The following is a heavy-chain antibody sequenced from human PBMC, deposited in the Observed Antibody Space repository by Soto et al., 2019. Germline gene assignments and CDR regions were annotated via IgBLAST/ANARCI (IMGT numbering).Heavy chain of an antibody. D-gene: IGHD2-21*01. Sequence: QVQLVQSGAEVKKPGASVTVSCKASGYTFTNYDIHWVRQVPGQGLEWMGWMNPYSGNSGYAPKFQGRVTMTRNTSMSTAYMDLSSLRSDDTAVHYCARSVVVRWGRRIDPWGQGSLVTVSS. V-gene: IGHV1-8*01. CDR3: ARSVVVRWGRRIDP. CDR1: GYTFTNYD. J-gene: IGHJ5*02. CDR2: MNPYSGNS.